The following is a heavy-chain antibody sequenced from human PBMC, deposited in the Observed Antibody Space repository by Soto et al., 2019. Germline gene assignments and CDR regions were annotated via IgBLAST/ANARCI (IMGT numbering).Heavy chain of an antibody. CDR3: ARDRQYSYGRDPYYYYYGMDV. CDR2: IYYSGST. CDR1: GGSISSGDYY. Sequence: PSETLSPTCTVSGGSISSGDYYWSWIRQPPGKGLEWIGYIYYSGSTYYNPSLKSRVTISVDTSKNQFSLKLSSVTAADTAVYYCARDRQYSYGRDPYYYYYGMDVWGQGTTVTVSS. D-gene: IGHD5-18*01. V-gene: IGHV4-30-4*01. J-gene: IGHJ6*02.